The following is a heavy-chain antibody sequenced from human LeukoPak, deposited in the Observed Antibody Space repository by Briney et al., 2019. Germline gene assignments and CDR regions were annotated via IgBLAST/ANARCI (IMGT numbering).Heavy chain of an antibody. CDR2: ISSSSSYI. Sequence: PGGSLRLSCAASGFTFSTYAMNWVRQAPGKGLEWVSSISSSSSYIYYADSVKGRFTISRDNAKNSLYLQMNSLRAEDTAVYYCARDAATNPLYSGSYSRFDPWGQGTLVTVSS. CDR3: ARDAATNPLYSGSYSRFDP. V-gene: IGHV3-21*01. CDR1: GFTFSTYA. D-gene: IGHD1-26*01. J-gene: IGHJ5*02.